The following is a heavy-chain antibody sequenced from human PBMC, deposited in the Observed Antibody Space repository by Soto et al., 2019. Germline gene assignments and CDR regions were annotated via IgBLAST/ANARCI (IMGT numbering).Heavy chain of an antibody. Sequence: SETLSLTCTVSGGSISSSSYYWGWIRQPPGKGLEWIGSIYYSGSTYYNPSLKSRVTISVDTSKNQFSLKLSSVTAADTAVYYCAIAGPYYDFWSGPRHYYFDYWGQGTLVTVSS. J-gene: IGHJ4*02. V-gene: IGHV4-39*01. CDR2: IYYSGST. D-gene: IGHD3-3*01. CDR1: GGSISSSSYY. CDR3: AIAGPYYDFWSGPRHYYFDY.